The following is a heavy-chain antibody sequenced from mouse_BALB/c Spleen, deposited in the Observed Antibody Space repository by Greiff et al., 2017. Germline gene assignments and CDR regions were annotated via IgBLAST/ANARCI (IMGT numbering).Heavy chain of an antibody. D-gene: IGHD2-4*01. V-gene: IGHV3-2*02. CDR2: ISYSGST. Sequence: VQLQQSGPGLVKPSQSLSLTCTVTGYSITSDYAWNWIRQFPGNKLEWMGYISYSGSTSYNPSLKSRISITRDTSKNQFFLQLNSVTTEDTATYYCAIMTTTGFAYWGQGTLVTVSA. CDR1: GYSITSDYA. J-gene: IGHJ3*01. CDR3: AIMTTTGFAY.